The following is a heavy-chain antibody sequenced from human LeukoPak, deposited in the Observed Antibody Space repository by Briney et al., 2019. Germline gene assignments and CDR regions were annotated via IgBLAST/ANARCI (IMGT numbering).Heavy chain of an antibody. CDR3: ASSAGALIDC. J-gene: IGHJ4*02. D-gene: IGHD6-19*01. CDR1: GFTFSNYD. V-gene: IGHV3-33*01. Sequence: PGGSLRLSCAASGFTFSNYDMHWVRQAPGKGLEWVPVIWFDGSNKFYADSVKGRFTISRDNSKNTLYLQMNSLRAEDTAVYYCASSAGALIDCWGQGTLVIVSS. CDR2: IWFDGSNK.